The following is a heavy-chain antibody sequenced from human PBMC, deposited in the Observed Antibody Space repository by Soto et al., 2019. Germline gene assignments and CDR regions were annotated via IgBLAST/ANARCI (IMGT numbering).Heavy chain of an antibody. V-gene: IGHV3-23*01. CDR3: ARDAVALSYYYYVMDF. D-gene: IGHD6-19*01. Sequence: GGSLRLSCAASGFTFSSYAMSWVRQAPGNGLEWVSNISGSGGEKYYVDSVKGRFTISRDNAKNSLYLQMNSLRAEDTAVYYCARDAVALSYYYYVMDFWGQGTTVTGSS. J-gene: IGHJ6*02. CDR2: ISGSGGEK. CDR1: GFTFSSYA.